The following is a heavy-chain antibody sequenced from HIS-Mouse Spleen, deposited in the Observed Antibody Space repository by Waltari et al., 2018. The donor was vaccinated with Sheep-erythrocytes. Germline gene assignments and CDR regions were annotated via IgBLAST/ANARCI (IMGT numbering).Heavy chain of an antibody. J-gene: IGHJ6*02. CDR1: GFTVSSNY. Sequence: EVQLVESGGGLIQPGGSLRLSCAASGFTVSSNYMSWVRQPPGKGLEWVSVIYSGSSTYYAESVKGRLTISRDNSTNTLYLQMNSLRAEDTAVYYCARDKVQAYYYGSGSPRRYGMDVWGQGTTVTVSS. D-gene: IGHD3-10*01. CDR3: ARDKVQAYYYGSGSPRRYGMDV. V-gene: IGHV3-53*01. CDR2: IYSGSST.